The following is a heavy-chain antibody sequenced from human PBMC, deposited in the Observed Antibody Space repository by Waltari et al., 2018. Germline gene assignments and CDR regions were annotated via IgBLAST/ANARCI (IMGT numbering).Heavy chain of an antibody. D-gene: IGHD5-12*01. CDR3: TRGRDGYNGIDY. Sequence: QGQLVESGGGLVKPGGYLRLSCAASGFRFTAYDIRWVRQAPGKGLEWVSYVSNSGGTKEYAESVKGRFTISRDNAMNSLDLQMNSLRVEDTAVYYCTRGRDGYNGIDYWGQGTLVTVSS. CDR2: VSNSGGTK. CDR1: GFRFTAYD. V-gene: IGHV3-11*04. J-gene: IGHJ4*02.